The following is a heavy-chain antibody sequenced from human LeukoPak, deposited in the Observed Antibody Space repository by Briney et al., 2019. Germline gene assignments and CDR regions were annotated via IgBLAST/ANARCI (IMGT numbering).Heavy chain of an antibody. V-gene: IGHV3-21*01. CDR1: GFTFSSYS. CDR2: ISSSTSYI. CDR3: ARAGGSTVSHSDY. J-gene: IGHJ4*02. Sequence: PGGSLRLSCAASGFTFSSYSMNWIRQAPGKGLEWVSSISSSTSYIYYADSVKGRFTISKDNAKNSLYLQMNSLRAEDTVVYYCARAGGSTVSHSDYWGQGTLVTVSS. D-gene: IGHD4-17*01.